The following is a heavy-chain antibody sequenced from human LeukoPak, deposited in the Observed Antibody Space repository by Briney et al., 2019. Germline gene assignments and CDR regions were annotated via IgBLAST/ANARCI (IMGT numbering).Heavy chain of an antibody. CDR1: GFTFNSHA. CDR2: IVGSGGSS. D-gene: IGHD6-19*01. V-gene: IGHV3-23*01. J-gene: IGHJ4*02. CDR3: AKTTFGYSSGRSPGWPVDY. Sequence: GGSLRPSCAASGFTFNSHAMYWVRQAPGKGLEWVSGIVGSGGSSYYAESVRGRFTISRDNSKNTVYMQMNSLRDEDTAVYYCAKTTFGYSSGRSPGWPVDYWGQGTLVTVSS.